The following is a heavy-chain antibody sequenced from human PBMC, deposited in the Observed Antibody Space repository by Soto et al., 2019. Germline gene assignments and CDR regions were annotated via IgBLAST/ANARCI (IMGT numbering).Heavy chain of an antibody. CDR3: ARGPRDYYGMDV. CDR2: IIPIFGTA. J-gene: IGHJ6*02. Sequence: QVQLVQSGAEVKKPGSSVKVSCKASGGTFSSYAISWVRQAPGQGLEWMGGIIPIFGTAHYAQKFQGRVTIPADDSTSTAYMELRSLRSEDTAVYYCARGPRDYYGMDVWGQGTTVTVSS. V-gene: IGHV1-69*12. CDR1: GGTFSSYA.